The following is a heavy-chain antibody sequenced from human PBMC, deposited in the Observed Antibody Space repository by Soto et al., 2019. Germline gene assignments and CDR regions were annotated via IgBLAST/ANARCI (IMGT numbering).Heavy chain of an antibody. V-gene: IGHV3-48*02. J-gene: IGHJ6*02. CDR3: ARATNGMDV. CDR2: ISSSSSAI. CDR1: GFTFSTYS. Sequence: GGSLRLSCAASGFTFSTYSMNWVRQAPGKGLGWVSYISSSSSAIYYADSVKGRFAISRDNAKNSLYLQMNSLRDEDTAVYYCARATNGMDVWGQGTTVTVSS.